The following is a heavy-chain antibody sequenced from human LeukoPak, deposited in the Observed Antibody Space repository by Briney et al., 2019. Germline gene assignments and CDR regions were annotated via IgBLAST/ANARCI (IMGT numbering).Heavy chain of an antibody. CDR1: GFIFSSYG. V-gene: IGHV3-23*01. D-gene: IGHD3-22*01. J-gene: IGHJ4*02. Sequence: GGSLRLSCTASGFIFSSYGMSWVRQAPGKGLEWVSSISRSGSTKYYADSVKGRLTISRDNSKNTLYLLLNNLRVEDTAMFYCAKDRGDGSGYFYYFDYWGQGTLVTVSS. CDR3: AKDRGDGSGYFYYFDY. CDR2: ISRSGSTK.